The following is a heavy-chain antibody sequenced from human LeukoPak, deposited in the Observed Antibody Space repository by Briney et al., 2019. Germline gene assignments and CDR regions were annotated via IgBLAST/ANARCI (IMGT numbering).Heavy chain of an antibody. D-gene: IGHD1-26*01. J-gene: IGHJ4*02. Sequence: GESLRLSCAASGFTFSSYAMSWVRQAPGKGLEWVAVISYDGSNKYYADSVKGRFTISRDNSKNTLYLQMNSLRAEDTAVYYCARDLARYSGTSGDFDYWGQGTLVTVSS. CDR2: ISYDGSNK. V-gene: IGHV3-30-3*01. CDR3: ARDLARYSGTSGDFDY. CDR1: GFTFSSYA.